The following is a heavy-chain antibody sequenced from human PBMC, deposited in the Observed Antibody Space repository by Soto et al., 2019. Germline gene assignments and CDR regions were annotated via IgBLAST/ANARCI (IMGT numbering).Heavy chain of an antibody. D-gene: IGHD3-22*01. V-gene: IGHV3-23*01. CDR1: GFTFSSYV. CDR3: AKEMGDYYYSSGSWFGP. Sequence: EVQLLESGGGLVQPGGSLRLSCAASGFTFSSYVMSWVRQAPGQGLEWVSGISGSGDKTYYADSVKGRFTISRDNSKNTLFLQMNSLRAEDTALYFCAKEMGDYYYSSGSWFGPWGQGTVVTVSS. CDR2: ISGSGDKT. J-gene: IGHJ5*02.